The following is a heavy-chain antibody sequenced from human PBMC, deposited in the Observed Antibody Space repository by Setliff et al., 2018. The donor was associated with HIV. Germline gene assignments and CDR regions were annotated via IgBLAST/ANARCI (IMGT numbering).Heavy chain of an antibody. D-gene: IGHD6-13*01. CDR1: GGTFSSYT. Sequence: SVKVSCKASGGTFSSYTINWVRQAPGKGPEWMGGFDPEDNKIVYAQKFQGRVTITTDESTSTAYMELSSLRSEDTAVYYCARADSSNWYHVDYWGQGTLVTVSS. CDR3: ARADSSNWYHVDY. CDR2: FDPEDNKI. V-gene: IGHV1-69*16. J-gene: IGHJ4*02.